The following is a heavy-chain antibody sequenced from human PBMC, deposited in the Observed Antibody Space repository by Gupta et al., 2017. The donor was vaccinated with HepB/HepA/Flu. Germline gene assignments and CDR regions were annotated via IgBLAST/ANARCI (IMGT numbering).Heavy chain of an antibody. CDR1: GYTFTSYY. V-gene: IGHV1-46*01. D-gene: IGHD2-2*01. J-gene: IGHJ6*03. Sequence: QVQLVQSGAEVKKPGASVKVSCKASGYTFTSYYMPWVRQAPGQGLEGMGIINPSVGSTSYAQKFQGRVTMTRDTSTSTVYMELSSLRSEDTAVYYCARDKALGYCSSTSCTFYYYYYYMDVWGKGTTVTVSS. CDR2: INPSVGST. CDR3: ARDKALGYCSSTSCTFYYYYYYMDV.